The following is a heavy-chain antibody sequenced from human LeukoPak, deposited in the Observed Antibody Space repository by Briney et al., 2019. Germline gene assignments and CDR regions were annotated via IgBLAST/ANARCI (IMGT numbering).Heavy chain of an antibody. CDR1: GGTFSSYA. V-gene: IGHV1-69*04. CDR2: VIPILGIA. CDR3: ARGRAYYYDSSGYGLGY. Sequence: SVKVSCKASGGTFSSYAISWVRQAPGQGLEWMGRVIPILGIANYAQKFQGRVTITADKSTSTAYMELSSLRSEDTAVYYCARGRAYYYDSSGYGLGYWGQGTLVTVSS. J-gene: IGHJ4*02. D-gene: IGHD3-22*01.